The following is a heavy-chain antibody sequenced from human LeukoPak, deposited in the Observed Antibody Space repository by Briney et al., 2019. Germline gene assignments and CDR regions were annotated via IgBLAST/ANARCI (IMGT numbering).Heavy chain of an antibody. V-gene: IGHV3-23*01. CDR1: GFTFSNYV. Sequence: PGGSLRLSCAASGFTFSNYVMSWVRQAPGKGLEWVSSIGGSGRTTYYADSVKGRFAVSRDNSKNTLHLQMSSLRAEDTAIYYCAKQYPYYYYYAMDVWGQGTTVTVSS. CDR2: IGGSGRTT. J-gene: IGHJ6*02. CDR3: AKQYPYYYYYAMDV. D-gene: IGHD2-2*01.